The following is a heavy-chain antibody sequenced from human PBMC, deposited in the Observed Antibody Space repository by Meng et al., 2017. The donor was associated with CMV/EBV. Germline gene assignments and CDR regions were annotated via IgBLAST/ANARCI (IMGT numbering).Heavy chain of an antibody. CDR3: ARVFPRRSDYYYYYYGMDV. V-gene: IGHV4-34*01. CDR1: GGSFSGYY. J-gene: IGHJ6*02. CDR2: INHSGST. D-gene: IGHD3-3*01. Sequence: SETLSLTCAVYGGSFSGYYWSWIRQPPGKGLEWIGEINHSGSTNYNPSLKSRVTISVDTSKNQFPLKLSSVTAADTAAYYCARVFPRRSDYYYYYYGMDVWGQGTTVTVSS.